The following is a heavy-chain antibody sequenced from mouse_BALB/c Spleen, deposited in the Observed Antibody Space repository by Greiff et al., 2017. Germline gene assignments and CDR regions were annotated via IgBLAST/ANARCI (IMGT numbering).Heavy chain of an antibody. CDR2: IYPGDGDT. V-gene: IGHV1-80*01. D-gene: IGHD2-10*02. Sequence: VQLQQSGAELVRPGSSVKISCKASGYAFSSYWMNWVKQRPGQGLEWIGQIYPGDGDTNYNGKFKGKATLTADKSSSTAYMQLSSLTSEDSAVYFCARWEYGNYGGFAYWGQGTLVTVSA. J-gene: IGHJ3*01. CDR1: GYAFSSYW. CDR3: ARWEYGNYGGFAY.